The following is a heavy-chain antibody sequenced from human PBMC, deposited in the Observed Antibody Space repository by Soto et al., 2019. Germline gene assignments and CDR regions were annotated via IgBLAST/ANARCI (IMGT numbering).Heavy chain of an antibody. CDR2: IIPILGIA. J-gene: IGHJ5*02. CDR3: ARESKPKYYYGSGSYYRGGYNWFDP. Sequence: ASVKVSCKASGGTFSSYTISWVRQAPGQGLEWMGRIIPILGIAYYAQKFQGRVTITADKSTSTAYMELSSLRSEDTAVYYCARESKPKYYYGSGSYYRGGYNWFDPWGQGTLVTVSS. V-gene: IGHV1-69*04. CDR1: GGTFSSYT. D-gene: IGHD3-10*01.